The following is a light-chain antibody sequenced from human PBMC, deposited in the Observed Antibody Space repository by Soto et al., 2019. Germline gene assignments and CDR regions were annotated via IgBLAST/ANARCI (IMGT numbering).Light chain of an antibody. J-gene: IGLJ1*01. Sequence: QSVLTQPPSVSGSPGQSVAISCSGSSSDVGSNNRVSWYQQSPGTAPKLMIYDVTNRPSGVPDRFSGSKSGNTASLTISGLQAEDEADYYCSSFTTSSTYDFGTGTKVTVL. CDR1: SSDVGSNNR. V-gene: IGLV2-18*02. CDR2: DVT. CDR3: SSFTTSSTYD.